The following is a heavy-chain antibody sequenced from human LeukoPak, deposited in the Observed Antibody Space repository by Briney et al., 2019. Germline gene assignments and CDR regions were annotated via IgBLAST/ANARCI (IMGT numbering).Heavy chain of an antibody. V-gene: IGHV1-69*01. D-gene: IGHD6-19*01. CDR2: IIPIFGTA. J-gene: IGHJ4*02. CDR3: ARRVIAVADPFDY. CDR1: GGTFSSYA. Sequence: SVKVSCKASGGTFSSYAISWVRQAPGQGLEWMGGIIPIFGTANYAQKFQGRVTITADESTSTAYMELSSLRSEDTAVYYCARRVIAVADPFDYWGQGTLVTVSS.